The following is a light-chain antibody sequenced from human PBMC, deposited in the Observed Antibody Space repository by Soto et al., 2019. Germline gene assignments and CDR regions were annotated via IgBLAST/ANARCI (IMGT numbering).Light chain of an antibody. CDR2: LNSDGSH. CDR3: QTWTTGLLV. V-gene: IGLV4-69*01. CDR1: SGHSSYA. J-gene: IGLJ2*01. Sequence: QPVLTQSPSASASPGASVRLTCTLSSGHSSYAIAWHQQQTDKGPRYLMKLNSDGSHSKGDGIPDRFSGSNSGAERYLTISSLQSEDEGDYYCQTWTTGLLVFGGGTKLTVL.